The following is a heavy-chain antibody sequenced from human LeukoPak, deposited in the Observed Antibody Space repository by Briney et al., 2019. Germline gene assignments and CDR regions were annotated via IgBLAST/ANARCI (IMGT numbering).Heavy chain of an antibody. Sequence: GGSLRLSCAASGFTFSSYAMSWVRQVPGKGLEGVSAISGSGGSTYYADSVEGRFTSSRDNSKNTLYLQMYSLRAEDTAVYYCAKEMKVATCFYFDYWGQGTLVTVSS. CDR2: ISGSGGST. CDR1: GFTFSSYA. V-gene: IGHV3-23*01. CDR3: AKEMKVATCFYFDY. J-gene: IGHJ4*02. D-gene: IGHD5-12*01.